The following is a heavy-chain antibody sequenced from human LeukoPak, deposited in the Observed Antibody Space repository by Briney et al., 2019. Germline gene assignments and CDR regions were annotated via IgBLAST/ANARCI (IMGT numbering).Heavy chain of an antibody. CDR1: GITFSTYW. CDR2: INSEGSTI. J-gene: IGHJ4*02. Sequence: PGGSLRLSCAGSGITFSTYWMHWVRQAPGKGLVWVSRINSEGSTISYADSVKGRFTISRDNAKNTLFLQMKSLRAEDTAVYYCARISSDSISYYDHWGQGTLVTVSS. V-gene: IGHV3-74*01. CDR3: ARISSDSISYYDH. D-gene: IGHD3-22*01.